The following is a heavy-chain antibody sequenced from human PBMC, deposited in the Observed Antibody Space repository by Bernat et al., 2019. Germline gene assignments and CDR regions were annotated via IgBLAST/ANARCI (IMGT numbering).Heavy chain of an antibody. CDR2: INHSGST. V-gene: IGHV4-34*01. Sequence: QVQLQQWGAGLLKPSETLSLTCAVYGGSFSGYYWSWIRQPPGKGLAWIGEINHSGSTNDNPSLKGQVTISVDTSRNQFSLKLSSMTAADTAVYCCAGGLFGPLPGYWGQGTLVTVSS. J-gene: IGHJ4*02. CDR3: AGGLFGPLPGY. D-gene: IGHD3-16*01. CDR1: GGSFSGYY.